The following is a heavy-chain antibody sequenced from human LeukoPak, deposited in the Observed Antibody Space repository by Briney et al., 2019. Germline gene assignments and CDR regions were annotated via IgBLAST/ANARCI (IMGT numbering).Heavy chain of an antibody. D-gene: IGHD3-22*01. CDR1: GDSISSSSYY. V-gene: IGHV4-39*01. CDR2: IYYRGST. Sequence: KPSETLSLTCTISGDSISSSSYYWGWIRQPPGKGLEWIGDIYYRGSTYYNPSLKSRVSISIDTSNNQFSLTLNSVTAADTALYFCARRRNYDSTGYLDWGQGTLVTVSS. J-gene: IGHJ1*01. CDR3: ARRRNYDSTGYLD.